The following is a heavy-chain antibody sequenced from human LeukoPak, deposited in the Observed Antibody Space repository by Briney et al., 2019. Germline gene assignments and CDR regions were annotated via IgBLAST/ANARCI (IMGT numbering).Heavy chain of an antibody. CDR2: INPSGGSA. V-gene: IGHV1-46*01. CDR3: ARPISGYNFGYVY. CDR1: GYTFTSYY. Sequence: ASVKVSCKASGYTFTSYYIHWVRQAPGQGLGWMGIINPSGGSASYAQKFQGRVTMTRDTSTSTVYMELSSLRSEDTAVYYCARPISGYNFGYVYWGQGTLVTVSS. J-gene: IGHJ4*02. D-gene: IGHD5-18*01.